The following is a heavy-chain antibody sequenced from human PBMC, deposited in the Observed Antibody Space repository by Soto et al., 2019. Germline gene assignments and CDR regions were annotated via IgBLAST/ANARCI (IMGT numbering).Heavy chain of an antibody. CDR2: IYSGGST. CDR1: GFTVSSNY. CDR3: ASDLDGGDYHYYYGMDV. Sequence: PGGSLRLSCAASGFTVSSNYMSWVRQAPGKGLEWVSVIYSGGSTYYADSVKGRFTISRDNSKNTLYLQMNSLRAEDTAVYYCASDLDGGDYHYYYGMDVWAQGTTVTVSS. J-gene: IGHJ6*02. D-gene: IGHD3-16*01. V-gene: IGHV3-53*01.